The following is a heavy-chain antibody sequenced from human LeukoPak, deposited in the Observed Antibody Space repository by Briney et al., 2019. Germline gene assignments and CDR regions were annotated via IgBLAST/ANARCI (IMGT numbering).Heavy chain of an antibody. D-gene: IGHD1-1*01. J-gene: IGHJ6*02. CDR2: ISSSSSYI. V-gene: IGHV3-21*01. Sequence: GGSLRLSCAASGFTFSGYSINWVRQAPGKGLEWVSSISSSSSYIYYADSVKGRFTISRDNAKNSVYLQMNSLRAEDAAVYYCARERDPGYGINYYYYGMDVWGQGTTVTVSS. CDR1: GFTFSGYS. CDR3: ARERDPGYGINYYYYGMDV.